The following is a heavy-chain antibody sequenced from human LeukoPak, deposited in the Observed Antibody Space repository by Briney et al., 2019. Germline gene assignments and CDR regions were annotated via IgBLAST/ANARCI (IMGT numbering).Heavy chain of an antibody. CDR2: IYHSGST. CDR1: GDSVSSTNW. CDR3: GSRRTAMFGVIKGPIDY. J-gene: IGHJ4*02. D-gene: IGHD3-3*01. V-gene: IGHV4-4*02. Sequence: SETLSLTCAVSGDSVSSTNWWSWVRQPPGKGLEWIGEIYHSGSTNYNASLKSRLTISLDKSKNQFSLNLTSVTAADTAVYYCGSRRTAMFGVIKGPIDYWGQGTLVTVSS.